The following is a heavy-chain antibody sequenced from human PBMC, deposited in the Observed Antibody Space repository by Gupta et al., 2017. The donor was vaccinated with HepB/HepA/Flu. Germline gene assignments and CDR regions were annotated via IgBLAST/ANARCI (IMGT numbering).Heavy chain of an antibody. Sequence: AIREGLVWVSSISSSSNYIFYVDSVKGRFTISRDNAKNSLYLQMNSLRAEDTAIYYCARRYYDTSGSPFDSWGQGTLVTVSS. D-gene: IGHD3-22*01. J-gene: IGHJ4*02. V-gene: IGHV3-21*01. CDR2: ISSSSNYI. CDR3: ARRYYDTSGSPFDS.